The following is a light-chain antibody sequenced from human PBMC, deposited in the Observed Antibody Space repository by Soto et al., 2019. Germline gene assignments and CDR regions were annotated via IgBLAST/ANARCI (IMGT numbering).Light chain of an antibody. CDR2: GAS. V-gene: IGKV3-20*01. CDR3: QQYRHSLST. CDR1: QSVSSSY. Sequence: EIVLTQSPGTLSLTAGERATLSCRASQSVSSSYLAWYQQKPGQAPRLLIYGASSRATGIPDRFSGSGSGTDFTLTISSLEPEDFAVYFCQQYRHSLSTFGQGTKVEVK. J-gene: IGKJ1*01.